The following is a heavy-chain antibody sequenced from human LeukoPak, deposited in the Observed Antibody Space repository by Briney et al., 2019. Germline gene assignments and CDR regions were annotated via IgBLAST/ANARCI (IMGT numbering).Heavy chain of an antibody. D-gene: IGHD5-18*01. V-gene: IGHV3-30*03. J-gene: IGHJ4*02. Sequence: GGSLRLSCAASGFTFSSYGMHWVRQPQGEGLEWVAVISYDGSKKYSAESVKGRFSISRDNSKNTLYLQMNSLRAEDTAVYYCALHRGFSYGSGFDCWGQGTLVTVSS. CDR1: GFTFSSYG. CDR3: ALHRGFSYGSGFDC. CDR2: ISYDGSKK.